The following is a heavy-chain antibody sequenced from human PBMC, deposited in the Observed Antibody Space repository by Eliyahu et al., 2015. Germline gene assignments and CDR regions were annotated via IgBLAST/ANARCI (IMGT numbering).Heavy chain of an antibody. CDR2: ISAYNGNT. CDR3: ARDRPSSNLQSIAVAKFDY. J-gene: IGHJ4*02. CDR1: GYTFTXYG. V-gene: IGHV1-18*01. D-gene: IGHD6-19*01. Sequence: QVQLVQSGAEVKKPGASVKVSCKASGYTFTXYGISWVRQAPGQGLEWMGWISAYNGNTNYAQKLQGRVTMTTDTSTSTAYMELRSLRSDDTAVYYCARDRPSSNLQSIAVAKFDYWGQGTLVTVSS.